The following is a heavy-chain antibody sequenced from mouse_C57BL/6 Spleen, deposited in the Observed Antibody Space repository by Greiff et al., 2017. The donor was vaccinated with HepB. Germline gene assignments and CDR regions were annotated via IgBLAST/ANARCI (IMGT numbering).Heavy chain of an antibody. Sequence: QVQLQQSGAELVMPGASVKLSCKASGYTFTSYWMHWVKQRPGQGLEWIGEIDPSDSYTNYNQKFKGKSTLTVDKSSSTAFMQLSSLTSEDSAVYYCARDGTGTTGYFDVWGTGTTVTVSS. V-gene: IGHV1-69*01. CDR2: IDPSDSYT. D-gene: IGHD1-1*01. J-gene: IGHJ1*03. CDR1: GYTFTSYW. CDR3: ARDGTGTTGYFDV.